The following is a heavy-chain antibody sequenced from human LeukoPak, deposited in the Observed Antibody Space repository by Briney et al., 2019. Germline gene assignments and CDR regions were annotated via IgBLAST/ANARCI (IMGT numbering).Heavy chain of an antibody. CDR1: GFTFTHHW. V-gene: IGHV3-7*04. Sequence: GGSLRLSCAASGFTFTHHWMSWVRQAPGKRLEWVANIRQDGSEKFYVDSVKGRFTISRDNDKSYLYLQMNSLRGEDTAVYFGARVEGSGELILWGQGTLVTVS. J-gene: IGHJ4*02. D-gene: IGHD2-15*01. CDR2: IRQDGSEK. CDR3: ARVEGSGELIL.